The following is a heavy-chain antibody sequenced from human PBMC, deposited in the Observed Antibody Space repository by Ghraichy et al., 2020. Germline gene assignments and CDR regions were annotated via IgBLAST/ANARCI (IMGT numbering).Heavy chain of an antibody. J-gene: IGHJ4*02. V-gene: IGHV4-34*01. Sequence: SETLSLTCAVYGGSFSGYYWSWIRQPPGKGLEWIGEINHSGSTNYNPSLKSRVTISVDTSKNQFSLKLSSVTAADTAVYYCARGRMHYYDSSGYYRYYFDYWGQGTLVTVSS. CDR1: GGSFSGYY. CDR2: INHSGST. CDR3: ARGRMHYYDSSGYYRYYFDY. D-gene: IGHD3-22*01.